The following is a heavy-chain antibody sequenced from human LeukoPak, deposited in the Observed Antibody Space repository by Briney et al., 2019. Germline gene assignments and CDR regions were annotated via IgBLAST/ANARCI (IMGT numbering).Heavy chain of an antibody. J-gene: IGHJ4*02. Sequence: GGSLRLSCAASGFTFSSYAMHWIRQAPGKGLEWVAVISYDGSNKYYADSVKGRFTISRDNSKNTLYLQMNSLRAEDTAVYYCAKDRSKDRRTLFDYWGQGTLVTVSS. CDR3: AKDRSKDRRTLFDY. CDR1: GFTFSSYA. D-gene: IGHD2-2*01. V-gene: IGHV3-30-3*01. CDR2: ISYDGSNK.